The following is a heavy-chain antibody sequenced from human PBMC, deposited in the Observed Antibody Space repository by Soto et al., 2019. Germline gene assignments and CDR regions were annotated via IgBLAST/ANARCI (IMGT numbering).Heavy chain of an antibody. CDR3: AASCVGCGGFNYYGMDV. J-gene: IGHJ6*02. Sequence: QVQLQESGPGLVKPSQTLSLTCTVSGGSISSGGYSWSWIRQHPGKGLEWIGYIYSSGSTYYNPSLKSRGTISVDTSKNQFSLKLSSVTAADTAVYYCAASCVGCGGFNYYGMDVWGQGTTVTVSS. CDR1: GGSISSGGYS. CDR2: IYSSGST. V-gene: IGHV4-31*03. D-gene: IGHD2-21*01.